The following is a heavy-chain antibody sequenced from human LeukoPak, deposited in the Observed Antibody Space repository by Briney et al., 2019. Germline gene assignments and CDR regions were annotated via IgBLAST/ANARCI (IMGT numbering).Heavy chain of an antibody. CDR1: GYTFTSYG. Sequence: SVKVSCKASGYTFTSYGISWGRQAPGQGLEWMGRIIPIFGTANYAQKFQGRVTITADKSTSTAYMELSSLRSEDTAVYYCATGAGAYDYGGKEIDYWGQGTLVTVSS. V-gene: IGHV1-69*06. D-gene: IGHD4-23*01. J-gene: IGHJ4*02. CDR3: ATGAGAYDYGGKEIDY. CDR2: IIPIFGTA.